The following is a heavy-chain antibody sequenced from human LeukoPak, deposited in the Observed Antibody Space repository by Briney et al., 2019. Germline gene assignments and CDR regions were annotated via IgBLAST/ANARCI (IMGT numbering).Heavy chain of an antibody. CDR1: GFTFSDYY. V-gene: IGHV3-11*04. Sequence: GGSLRLSCAASGFTFSDYYMSWIRRAPGKGLEWVSYISSSGSTIYYADSVKGRFTISRDNAKNSLYLQMNSLRAEDTAVYYCARVWYSGSYPVDYWGQGTLVTVSS. CDR2: ISSSGSTI. D-gene: IGHD1-26*01. J-gene: IGHJ4*02. CDR3: ARVWYSGSYPVDY.